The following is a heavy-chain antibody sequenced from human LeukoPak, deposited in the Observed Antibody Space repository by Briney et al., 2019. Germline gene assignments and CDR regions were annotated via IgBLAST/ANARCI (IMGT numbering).Heavy chain of an antibody. Sequence: ASVKVSCKASGSTFTGYYMHWVRQAPGQGLEWMGWINPKRGGTNYAQNFQGRVTMTRDTSISTAYMEVSRLRSDDTAVYYCAREDSSGYDYWGQGTLVTVSS. CDR3: AREDSSGYDY. D-gene: IGHD3-22*01. J-gene: IGHJ4*02. CDR2: INPKRGGT. V-gene: IGHV1-2*02. CDR1: GSTFTGYY.